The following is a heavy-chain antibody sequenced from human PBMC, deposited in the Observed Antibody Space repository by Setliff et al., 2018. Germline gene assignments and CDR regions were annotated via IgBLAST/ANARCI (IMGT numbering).Heavy chain of an antibody. CDR1: GFTFSSYS. CDR3: ARVAGRGRYWYFDL. CDR2: ISSSSSTI. Sequence: GGSLRLSCAASGFTFSSYSINWVRQAPGKGLEWVSYISSSSSTIYYADSVKGRFTISRDNAKNSLYLRMNSLRAEDTAVYYCARVAGRGRYWYFDLWGRGTLVTVSS. V-gene: IGHV3-48*04. J-gene: IGHJ2*01.